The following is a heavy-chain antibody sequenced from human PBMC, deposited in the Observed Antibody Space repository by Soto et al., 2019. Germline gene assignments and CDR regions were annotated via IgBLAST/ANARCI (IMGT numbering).Heavy chain of an antibody. J-gene: IGHJ5*02. V-gene: IGHV3-23*01. CDR3: AKSPRVASVFRWGLDP. Sequence: GGSLRLSCTASGFNTRFYSMSWVRQTPGKGLEWVAALSRSGGATYYADSVKGRFTISRDNSKNTLYLQMNNLRVEDTALYYCAKSPRVASVFRWGLDPWGQGTLVTVSS. D-gene: IGHD5-12*01. CDR2: LSRSGGAT. CDR1: GFNTRFYS.